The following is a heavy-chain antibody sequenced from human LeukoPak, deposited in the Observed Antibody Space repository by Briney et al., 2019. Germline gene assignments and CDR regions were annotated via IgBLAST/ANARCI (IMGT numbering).Heavy chain of an antibody. CDR2: ISSNGGST. CDR3: ARDRGTLPGYFDY. CDR1: GFTFSNYA. Sequence: GGSLRLSCAASGFTFSNYAMHWVRQAPGKGLEYVSTISSNGGSTYYANSVKGRFTISRDNSKNTLYLQMSSLRAEDMAVYYCARDRGTLPGYFDYWGQGTLVTVSS. V-gene: IGHV3-64*01. J-gene: IGHJ4*02. D-gene: IGHD1-7*01.